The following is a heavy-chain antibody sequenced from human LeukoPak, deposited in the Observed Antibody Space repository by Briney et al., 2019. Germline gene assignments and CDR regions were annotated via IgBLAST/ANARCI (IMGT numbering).Heavy chain of an antibody. CDR2: ISAYNGNA. Sequence: ASVKVSCKASGYTFTGYYMHWVRQAPGQGLEWMGWISAYNGNANCAQKLQGRVTMTTDTSTSTAYMELRSLRSDDTAVFYCARWSGGYYADYWGQGTLVTVSS. J-gene: IGHJ4*02. CDR1: GYTFTGYY. V-gene: IGHV1-18*04. D-gene: IGHD3-22*01. CDR3: ARWSGGYYADY.